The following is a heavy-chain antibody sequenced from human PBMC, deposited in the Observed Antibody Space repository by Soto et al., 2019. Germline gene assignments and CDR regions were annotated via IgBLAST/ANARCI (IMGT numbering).Heavy chain of an antibody. V-gene: IGHV4-4*07. CDR1: GGSMNDYY. J-gene: IGHJ6*02. CDR2: IFTSGNT. D-gene: IGHD6-6*01. CDR3: ASGRLVSRYYGLDV. Sequence: SETLFLTCTVSGGSMNDYYWSWIRQPAGKGLEWIGRIFTSGNTNYNPSLRSRLTMSVDTSTNQVSLRLTSVTAADTAVYYCASGRLVSRYYGLDVWGQGTTVTVS.